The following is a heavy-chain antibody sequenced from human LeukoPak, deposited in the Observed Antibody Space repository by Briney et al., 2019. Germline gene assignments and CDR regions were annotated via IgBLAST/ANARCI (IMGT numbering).Heavy chain of an antibody. J-gene: IGHJ4*02. CDR3: ARDGTSTDDY. Sequence: ASVKVSCKASGYTFSNFGISWVRQAPGQGLEWMGWISGNNDNPNYVQKFQGRFTVTTDSSTSTAYMELRDLRSDDTAVYYCARDGTSTDDYWGQGTLVTVSS. V-gene: IGHV1-18*01. D-gene: IGHD2-2*01. CDR1: GYTFSNFG. CDR2: ISGNNDNP.